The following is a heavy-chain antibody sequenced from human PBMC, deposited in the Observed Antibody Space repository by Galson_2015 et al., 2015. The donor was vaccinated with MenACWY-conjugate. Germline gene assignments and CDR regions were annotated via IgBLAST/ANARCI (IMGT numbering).Heavy chain of an antibody. V-gene: IGHV4-39*01. CDR1: GASITGSNYW. CDR2: VFKSGIS. D-gene: IGHD6-13*01. Sequence: SETLSLTCTVSGASITGSNYWWVWIRQPPGEGLEWIASVFKSGISNYNPSPKSRVTISIDESKNQFSLKLNSVTAADTAVYYCVVAAAGDFDYWGQGTLVSVSS. CDR3: VVAAAGDFDY. J-gene: IGHJ4*02.